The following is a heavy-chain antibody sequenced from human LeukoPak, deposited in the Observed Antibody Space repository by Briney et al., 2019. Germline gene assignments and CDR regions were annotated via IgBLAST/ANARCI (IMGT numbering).Heavy chain of an antibody. CDR2: ISSSSSYI. V-gene: IGHV3-21*01. J-gene: IGHJ4*02. D-gene: IGHD3-3*01. CDR3: ARGQTTKRHNRLGSHHDFWSGYYVDY. Sequence: PGGSLRLSCAASGFTFSSYSMNWVRQAPGKGLEWVSSISSSSSYIYYADSVKGRFTISRDNAKNSLYLQMNSLRAEDTAVYYCARGQTTKRHNRLGSHHDFWSGYYVDYWGQGTLVTVSS. CDR1: GFTFSSYS.